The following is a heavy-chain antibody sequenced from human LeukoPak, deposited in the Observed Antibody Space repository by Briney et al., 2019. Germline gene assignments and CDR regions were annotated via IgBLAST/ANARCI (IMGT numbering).Heavy chain of an antibody. CDR1: GFTFSSYS. V-gene: IGHV3-21*01. CDR3: ARALGSSAYYYLKVDAFDI. Sequence: GGSLRLSCSASGFTFSSYSMNWVRQAPGKGPEWVSSISSSSSYIYYADSLKGRFTISRDNAKRSLFLQMNSLRAEDTAVYFCARALGSSAYYYLKVDAFDIWGQGTMVTVSS. CDR2: ISSSSSYI. J-gene: IGHJ3*02. D-gene: IGHD3-22*01.